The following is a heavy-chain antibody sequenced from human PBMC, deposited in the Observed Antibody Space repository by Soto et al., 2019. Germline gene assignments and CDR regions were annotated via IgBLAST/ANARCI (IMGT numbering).Heavy chain of an antibody. J-gene: IGHJ3*02. CDR2: INHSGST. V-gene: IGHV4-34*09. CDR1: GGSFSGYY. CDR3: ARVSGYVSAFDI. Sequence: SETLSLTCAVYGGSFSGYYWSWIRQPPGKGLEWIGEINHSGSTNYNPSLKSRFTISVDTSKNQFSLEVSSVTAADTAVYYCARVSGYVSAFDIWGQGTMVTVSS. D-gene: IGHD5-12*01.